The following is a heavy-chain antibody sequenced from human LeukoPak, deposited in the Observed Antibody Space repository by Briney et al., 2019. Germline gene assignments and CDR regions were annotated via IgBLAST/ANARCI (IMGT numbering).Heavy chain of an antibody. CDR1: GYTFTSYG. CDR2: ISAYNGNT. V-gene: IGHV1-18*01. CDR3: ARDGSTYYDFWSPRSLRSDYYMDV. D-gene: IGHD3-3*01. J-gene: IGHJ6*03. Sequence: ASVKVSCKASGYTFTSYGISWVRQAPGQGLEWMGWISAYNGNTNYAQKLQGRVTMTTGTSTSTAYMELRSLRSDDTAVYYCARDGSTYYDFWSPRSLRSDYYMDVWGKGTTVTVSS.